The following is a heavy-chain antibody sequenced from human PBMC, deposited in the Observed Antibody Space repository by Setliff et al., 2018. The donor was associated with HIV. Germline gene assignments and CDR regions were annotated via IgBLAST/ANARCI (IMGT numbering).Heavy chain of an antibody. Sequence: ASVKVSCKVSGYTLTELSRHWVRQAPGKGLEWMGGFDPEDGETIYAQKFQGRVTMTEDTSTDTAYMELSSLRSEDTAVYNCAREYHIASTDTRLANYFDSWGQGTLVTSPQ. V-gene: IGHV1-24*01. J-gene: IGHJ4*02. CDR1: GYTLTELS. CDR2: FDPEDGET. CDR3: AREYHIASTDTRLANYFDS. D-gene: IGHD3-3*02.